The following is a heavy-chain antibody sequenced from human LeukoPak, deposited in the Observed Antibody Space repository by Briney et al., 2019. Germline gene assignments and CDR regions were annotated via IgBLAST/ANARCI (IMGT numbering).Heavy chain of an antibody. J-gene: IGHJ4*02. D-gene: IGHD3-22*01. CDR2: ISSSGSTI. V-gene: IGHV3-48*03. Sequence: GGSLRLSCAASGFTFSTYEMTWVRQSPGKGLEWVSYISSSGSTIYYADSVKGRFTISRDNARNSLYLQMNSLRAEDTAVYYCARDNYDSSGPYYFDYWGQGTLITVSS. CDR1: GFTFSTYE. CDR3: ARDNYDSSGPYYFDY.